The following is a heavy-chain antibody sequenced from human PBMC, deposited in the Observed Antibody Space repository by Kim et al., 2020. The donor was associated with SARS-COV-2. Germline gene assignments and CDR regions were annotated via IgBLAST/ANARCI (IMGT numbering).Heavy chain of an antibody. CDR2: ISGSGRST. CDR1: GFTFSSYA. Sequence: GGSLRLSCAASGFTFSSYAMSWVRQAPGKGLEWVSAISGSGRSTYYADSVKGRFTISRDNSKNTLYLQMNSLRAEDTAVYYCAKMSSTYYYGSGSYSYFDYWGQGTLVTVSS. CDR3: AKMSSTYYYGSGSYSYFDY. D-gene: IGHD3-10*01. J-gene: IGHJ4*02. V-gene: IGHV3-23*01.